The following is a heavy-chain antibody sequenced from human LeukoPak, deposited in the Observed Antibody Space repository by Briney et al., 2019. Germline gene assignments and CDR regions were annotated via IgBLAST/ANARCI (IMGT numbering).Heavy chain of an antibody. D-gene: IGHD3-10*01. CDR2: IYTSGST. J-gene: IGHJ5*02. Sequence: SETLSLTCTVSGGSISSGSYYWSWIRQPAGKGLEWIGRIYTSGSTHYNPSLKSRVTISVDTSKNQFSLKLSSVTAADTAVYYCARDSFTNDVIRGVIRWFDPWGQGTLVTVSS. CDR3: ARDSFTNDVIRGVIRWFDP. V-gene: IGHV4-61*02. CDR1: GGSISSGSYY.